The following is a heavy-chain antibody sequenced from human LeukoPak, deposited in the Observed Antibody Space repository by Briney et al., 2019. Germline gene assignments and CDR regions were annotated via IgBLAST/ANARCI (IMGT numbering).Heavy chain of an antibody. Sequence: GGSLRLSCAASGFTFSSYAMSWVRQAPGKGLEWVSAISGSGGSTYYADSVKGRFTISRGNSKNTLYLQMNSLRAEDTAVYYCAKGEVQYYYDSSGYYGGAFDIWGQGTMVTVSS. J-gene: IGHJ3*02. V-gene: IGHV3-23*01. CDR2: ISGSGGST. CDR3: AKGEVQYYYDSSGYYGGAFDI. CDR1: GFTFSSYA. D-gene: IGHD3-22*01.